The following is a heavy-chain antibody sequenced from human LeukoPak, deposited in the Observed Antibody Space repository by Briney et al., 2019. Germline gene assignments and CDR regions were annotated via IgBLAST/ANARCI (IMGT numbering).Heavy chain of an antibody. Sequence: GGSLRLSCAASGFSFSNYWMHWVRQAPGKGLVWVTRMNSDGSATYYADSVQGRFTISRDNAKNSLYLQMNSLRAEDTALYYCARGAIVGALNYWGQGTLVTVSS. CDR2: MNSDGSAT. V-gene: IGHV3-74*01. CDR1: GFSFSNYW. CDR3: ARGAIVGALNY. D-gene: IGHD1-26*01. J-gene: IGHJ4*02.